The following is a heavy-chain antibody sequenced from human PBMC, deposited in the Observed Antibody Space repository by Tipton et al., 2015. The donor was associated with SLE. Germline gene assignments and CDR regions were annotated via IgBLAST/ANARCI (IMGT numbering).Heavy chain of an antibody. Sequence: TLSLTCAVYGGSFRGYSWSWIRQPPGKGLEWIGEINHSGSTNYNPSLKSRVTISVDTSKNQFSLKLSSVTAADTAVYYCARGVYGGTPGAFDIWGRGTLVTVSS. CDR1: GGSFRGYS. D-gene: IGHD1-7*01. CDR2: INHSGST. J-gene: IGHJ2*01. V-gene: IGHV4-34*01. CDR3: ARGVYGGTPGAFDI.